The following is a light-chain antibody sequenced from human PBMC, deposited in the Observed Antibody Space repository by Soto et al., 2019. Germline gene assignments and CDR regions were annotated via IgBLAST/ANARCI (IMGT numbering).Light chain of an antibody. CDR3: QQHNNWPRT. V-gene: IGKV3-15*01. CDR1: QRVSSN. CDR2: AAS. Sequence: EIVMTQSPSTLSVSAGERVTLSCRASQRVSSNLAWYQQKPGRSPRLRIYAASTRATGIPARFSGSRSGTEFTLTISRLQSADSAVYYCQQHNNWPRTFGQGTKLDI. J-gene: IGKJ1*01.